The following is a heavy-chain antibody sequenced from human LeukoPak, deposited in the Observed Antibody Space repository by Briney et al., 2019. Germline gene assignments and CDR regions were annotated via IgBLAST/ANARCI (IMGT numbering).Heavy chain of an antibody. CDR2: IWYDGSNK. CDR3: ARDRGSYWDGGNDY. CDR1: GFXFSSYG. Sequence: GGSLRLSCEASGFXFSSYGMHWVRQAPGKGLEWMAVIWYDGSNKYYADSVKGRFTISRDNSKNTLYLQMNSLRAEDTAVYYCARDRGSYWDGGNDYWGQGTLVTVSS. D-gene: IGHD1-26*01. V-gene: IGHV3-33*01. J-gene: IGHJ4*02.